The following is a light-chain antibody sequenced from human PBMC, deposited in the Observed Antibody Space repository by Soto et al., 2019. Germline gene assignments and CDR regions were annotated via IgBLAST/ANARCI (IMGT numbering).Light chain of an antibody. Sequence: QPVLTQPPSASETPGQRVTISCSGSSSNIGSNYVYWYQQLPGTAPKLLIYRNDQRPSGVPDRFSGSKSGTSASLAISGLRSEDEADYYCAAWDDSLSGLVFGGGTQLTVL. CDR3: AAWDDSLSGLV. V-gene: IGLV1-47*01. CDR2: RND. J-gene: IGLJ2*01. CDR1: SSNIGSNY.